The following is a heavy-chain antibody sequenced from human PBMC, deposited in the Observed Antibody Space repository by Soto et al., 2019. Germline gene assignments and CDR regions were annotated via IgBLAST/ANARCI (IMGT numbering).Heavy chain of an antibody. J-gene: IGHJ3*02. Sequence: PSQTLSLTCAVSGDSVARNSAAWNWIRQSPSRGLEWLGRTYYRSKWYNDYAVSVKSRITINPDTSKNQFSLQLNSVTPEDTAVYYCARDYVVRGVTSNVNDAFDIWGQGTTVTVSS. CDR3: ARDYVVRGVTSNVNDAFDI. V-gene: IGHV6-1*01. CDR2: TYYRSKWYN. D-gene: IGHD3-10*01. CDR1: GDSVARNSAA.